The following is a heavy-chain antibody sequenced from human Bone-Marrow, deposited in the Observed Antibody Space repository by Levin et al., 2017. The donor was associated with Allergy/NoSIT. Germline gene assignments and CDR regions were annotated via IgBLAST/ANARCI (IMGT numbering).Heavy chain of an antibody. Sequence: GESLKISCKASGYTFTDYYMNWVRQAPGQGLEWMGWINPNSGCTNYAQTFPGRVTMTRDTSISSAYMELSGLRDDDTAVYYCAREPHYDARAFDIWGQGTMVTVSS. CDR3: AREPHYDARAFDI. CDR2: INPNSGCT. D-gene: IGHD3-3*01. J-gene: IGHJ3*02. V-gene: IGHV1-2*02. CDR1: GYTFTDYY.